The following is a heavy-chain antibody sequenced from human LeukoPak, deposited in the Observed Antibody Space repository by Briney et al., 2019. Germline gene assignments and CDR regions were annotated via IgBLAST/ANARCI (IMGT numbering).Heavy chain of an antibody. CDR3: AGCGYSGYDLTY. J-gene: IGHJ4*02. D-gene: IGHD5-12*01. CDR1: GGSFSGYY. CDR2: INHSGST. Sequence: SETLSLTCAVYGGSFSGYYWSRIRQPPGKGLEWIGEINHSGSTDYNPSLKSRVTISVDTSKNQFSLKLSSVTAADTAVYYCAGCGYSGYDLTYWGQGTLVTVSS. V-gene: IGHV4-34*01.